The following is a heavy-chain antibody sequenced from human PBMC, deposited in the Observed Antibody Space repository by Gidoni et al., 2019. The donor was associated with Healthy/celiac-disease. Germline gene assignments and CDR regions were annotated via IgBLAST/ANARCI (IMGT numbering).Heavy chain of an antibody. CDR3: ARHEQQLVSDAFDI. V-gene: IGHV4-39*01. J-gene: IGHJ3*02. Sequence: QLQLQESGPGLVKPSETLSLTCTVSGGSISSSSYYWGWIRQPPGKGLEWIGRIYYSGSTYYNPSLKSRVTISVDTSKNQFSLKLSSVTAADTAVYYCARHEQQLVSDAFDIWGQGTMVTVSS. CDR2: IYYSGST. CDR1: GGSISSSSYY. D-gene: IGHD6-13*01.